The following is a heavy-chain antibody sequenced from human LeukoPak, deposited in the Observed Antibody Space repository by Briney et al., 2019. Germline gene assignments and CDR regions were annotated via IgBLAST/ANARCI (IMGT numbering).Heavy chain of an antibody. CDR1: GFTFSSYW. D-gene: IGHD3-3*01. CDR3: ARATSWNGYSWFDP. CDR2: IKQDGSEK. Sequence: GGSLRLSCAASGFTFSSYWMSWVRQAPGKGLEWVANIKQDGSEKYYVDSVKGRFTISRDNAKNSLYLQMNSLRVEDTAVYYCARATSWNGYSWFDPWGQGTLVTVSS. V-gene: IGHV3-7*01. J-gene: IGHJ5*02.